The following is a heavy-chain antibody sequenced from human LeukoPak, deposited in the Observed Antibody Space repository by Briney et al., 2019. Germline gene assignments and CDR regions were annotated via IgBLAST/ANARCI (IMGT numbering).Heavy chain of an antibody. CDR3: ARGGRDYDFWSGYYFDY. Sequence: SETLSLTCTVSGGSISSYYWSWIRQPPGKGLEWIGYIYYSGSTNYNPSLKSRVTISVDTSKNQFSLKLSSVTAADTAVYYCARGGRDYDFWSGYYFDYWGQGTLVTVSS. CDR2: IYYSGST. V-gene: IGHV4-59*01. D-gene: IGHD3-3*01. CDR1: GGSISSYY. J-gene: IGHJ4*02.